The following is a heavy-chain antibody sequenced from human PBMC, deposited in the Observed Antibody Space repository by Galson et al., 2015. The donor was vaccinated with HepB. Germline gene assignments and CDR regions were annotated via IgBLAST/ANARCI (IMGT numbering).Heavy chain of an antibody. D-gene: IGHD3-3*01. CDR3: ARDWDTIFGVVTVYFDY. CDR2: INPNSGGT. CDR1: GYTFTGYY. V-gene: IGHV1-2*02. J-gene: IGHJ4*02. Sequence: SVKVSCKASGYTFTGYYMHWVRQAPGQGLEWMGWINPNSGGTNYAQKFQGRVTMTRDTSISTAYMELSRLRSDDTAVYYCARDWDTIFGVVTVYFDYWGQGTLVTVSS.